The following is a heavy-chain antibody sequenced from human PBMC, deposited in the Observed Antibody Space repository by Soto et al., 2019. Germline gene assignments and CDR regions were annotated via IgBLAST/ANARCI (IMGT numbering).Heavy chain of an antibody. CDR3: ARHISVPRTRGFDY. J-gene: IGHJ4*02. D-gene: IGHD2-21*01. CDR1: GGSISTNW. Sequence: QVQLQESGPGLVKPSGTLSLTCAVSGGSISTNWWSWVRQPPGKGLEGIGEIYPSGTTNSNPSLRSRVTISIDKSKNQLSLDLTSVTAADTAVYYCARHISVPRTRGFDYWGQGTLVTVSS. V-gene: IGHV4-4*02. CDR2: IYPSGTT.